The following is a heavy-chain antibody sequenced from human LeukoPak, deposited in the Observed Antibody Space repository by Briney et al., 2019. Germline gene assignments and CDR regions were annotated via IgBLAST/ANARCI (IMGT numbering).Heavy chain of an antibody. CDR1: GGSISSYY. D-gene: IGHD6-19*01. V-gene: IGHV4-59*01. CDR2: IYYSGGT. J-gene: IGHJ4*02. CDR3: ARDHGSGWYSLDY. Sequence: PSETLSLTCTVSGGSISSYYWSWIRQPPGKGLEWVGYIYYSGGTNYNPSLKSRVTISVDTSKNQFSLKLSSVTAADTAVYYCARDHGSGWYSLDYWGQGTLVTVSS.